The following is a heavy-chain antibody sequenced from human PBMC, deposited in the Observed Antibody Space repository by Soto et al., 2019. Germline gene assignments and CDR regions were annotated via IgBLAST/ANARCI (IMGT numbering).Heavy chain of an antibody. J-gene: IGHJ4*02. CDR3: ARARREVYYFDY. CDR2: IYYSGST. V-gene: IGHV4-59*01. CDR1: GGSISSYY. Sequence: SDTLSLTGTVSGGSISSYYWSWIRQPPGKGLEWIGYIYYSGSTNYNPSLKSRVTISVDTSKDQFSLKLSSVTAADTAVYYCARARREVYYFDYWGQGTLVTVSS.